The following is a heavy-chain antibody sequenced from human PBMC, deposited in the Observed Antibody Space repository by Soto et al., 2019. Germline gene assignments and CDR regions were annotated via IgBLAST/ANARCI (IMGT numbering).Heavy chain of an antibody. V-gene: IGHV1-2*02. CDR1: GYTFTGYY. J-gene: IGHJ4*02. D-gene: IGHD3-22*01. Sequence: GASVKVSCKASGYTFTGYYMHWVRQAPGQGLEWMGWINPNSGGTNYAQKFQGRVTMTRDTSISTAYMELSRLRSDDTAVYYCARDLTEYYYDSRGYYRFDYWGQGTLVTVSS. CDR2: INPNSGGT. CDR3: ARDLTEYYYDSRGYYRFDY.